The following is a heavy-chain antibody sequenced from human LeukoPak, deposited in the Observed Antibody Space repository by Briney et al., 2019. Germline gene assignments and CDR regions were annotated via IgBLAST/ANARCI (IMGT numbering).Heavy chain of an antibody. D-gene: IGHD4-23*01. CDR1: GGTFGSYV. J-gene: IGHJ5*02. CDR3: ARDRGGLDP. Sequence: SVTVSCKTSGGTFGSYVISWVRQAPGQGLDWMGGILPIFGTADYAQKFQGRVTITADESTNTAYMELKSLTSEDTAVYYCARDRGGLDPWGQGTLVTVSS. CDR2: ILPIFGTA. V-gene: IGHV1-69*01.